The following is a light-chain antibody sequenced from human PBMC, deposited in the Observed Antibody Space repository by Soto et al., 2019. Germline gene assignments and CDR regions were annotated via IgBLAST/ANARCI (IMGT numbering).Light chain of an antibody. V-gene: IGLV2-11*01. J-gene: IGLJ2*01. CDR1: SSDVGGYNS. CDR3: CSYAGTYTVL. CDR2: DVS. Sequence: QSALTQPRSVSGSPGQSVTISCTGTSSDVGGYNSVSWYQQHPGKAPKLMIYDVSKRPSGAPDRFSGSKSGNTASLTISGLRAEDEADYYCCSYAGTYTVLFGGGTKLTVL.